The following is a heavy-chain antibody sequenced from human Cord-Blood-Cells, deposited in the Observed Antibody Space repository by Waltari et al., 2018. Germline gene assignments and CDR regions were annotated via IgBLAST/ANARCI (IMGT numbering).Heavy chain of an antibody. D-gene: IGHD7-27*01. CDR1: GGSLRGYY. CDR2: INHSGST. J-gene: IGHJ4*02. Sequence: QVQLQQWGAGRLKPSETLSLTSAVYGGSLRGYYWSWIRQPPGQGLEWIGEINHSGSTNYNPSLKSRVTISVDTSKNQFSLKLSSVTAADTAVYYCARRRTGDEGQIDYWGQGTLVTVSS. CDR3: ARRRTGDEGQIDY. V-gene: IGHV4-34*01.